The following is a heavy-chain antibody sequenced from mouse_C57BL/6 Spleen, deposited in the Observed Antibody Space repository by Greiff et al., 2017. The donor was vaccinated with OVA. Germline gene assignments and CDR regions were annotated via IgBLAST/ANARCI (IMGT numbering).Heavy chain of an antibody. Sequence: QVQLQQPGAELVKPGASVKMSCKASGYTFTSYWITWVKQRPGQGLEWIGDIYPGSGSTNYNEKFKSKATLTVDTSSSTAYMQHSSLTSEDSAVYYCARVSYDYDRWYFDVWGTGTTVTVSS. CDR1: GYTFTSYW. J-gene: IGHJ1*03. CDR3: ARVSYDYDRWYFDV. V-gene: IGHV1-55*01. CDR2: IYPGSGST. D-gene: IGHD2-4*01.